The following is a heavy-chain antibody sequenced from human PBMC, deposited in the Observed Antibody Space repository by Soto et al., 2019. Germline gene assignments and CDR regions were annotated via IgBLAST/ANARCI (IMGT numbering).Heavy chain of an antibody. CDR2: VSYSGAT. CDR3: ATSPRFAFDF. J-gene: IGHJ3*01. CDR1: GGSVSGDKNY. Sequence: QVQLQESGPGLVKPSETLSLTCSVSGGSVSGDKNYWSWVRQSPGKGLEWIGFVSYSGATIYNPSRNSRLTLSFDMSNNQFSLRLCSVTGSDTALYYGATSPRFAFDFWGQGTTVIVSS. D-gene: IGHD3-16*01. V-gene: IGHV4-61*01.